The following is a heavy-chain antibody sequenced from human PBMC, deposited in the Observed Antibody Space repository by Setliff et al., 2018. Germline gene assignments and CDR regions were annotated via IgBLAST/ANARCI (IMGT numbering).Heavy chain of an antibody. CDR3: ARYQGWRLRGYGIDY. Sequence: SETLSLTCTVSGGSISSHYWSWIRQPPGKGLEWIGGIYYSGSTNYNPSLKSRVTISVDTSKNQFSLKLSSVTAADTAVYYCARYQGWRLRGYGIDYWGQGTLVTVSS. J-gene: IGHJ4*02. CDR2: IYYSGST. V-gene: IGHV4-59*11. CDR1: GGSISSHY. D-gene: IGHD3-10*01.